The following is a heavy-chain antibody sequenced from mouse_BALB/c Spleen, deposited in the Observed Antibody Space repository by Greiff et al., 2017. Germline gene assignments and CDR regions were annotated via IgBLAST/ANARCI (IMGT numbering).Heavy chain of an antibody. V-gene: IGHV5-6*01. Sequence: EVKVVESGGDLVKPGGSLKLSCAASGFTFSSYGMSWVRQTPDKRLEWVATISSGGSYTYYPDSVKGRFTISRDNAKNTLYLQMSSLKSEDTAMYYCARQGRSTMITTANPYYAMDYWGQGTSVTVSS. J-gene: IGHJ4*01. CDR1: GFTFSSYG. CDR3: ARQGRSTMITTANPYYAMDY. CDR2: ISSGGSYT. D-gene: IGHD2-4*01.